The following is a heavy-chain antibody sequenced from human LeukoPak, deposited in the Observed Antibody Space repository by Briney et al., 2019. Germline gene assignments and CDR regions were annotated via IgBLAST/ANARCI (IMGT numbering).Heavy chain of an antibody. CDR3: ARGLAYCGGDCYFGAFDI. J-gene: IGHJ3*02. Sequence: SETLSLTCTVAGYSIRSGLDWGWIRQPPGKGLEWIGNIYHSGITYYTPSLKSRVTISVDTSKNQFSLKLSSVTAADTAVYYCARGLAYCGGDCYFGAFDIWGQGTMVTVSS. D-gene: IGHD2-21*02. CDR2: IYHSGIT. V-gene: IGHV4-38-2*02. CDR1: GYSIRSGLD.